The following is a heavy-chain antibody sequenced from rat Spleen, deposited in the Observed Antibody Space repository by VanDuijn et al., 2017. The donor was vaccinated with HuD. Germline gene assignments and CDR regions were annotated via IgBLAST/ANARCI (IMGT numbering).Heavy chain of an antibody. J-gene: IGHJ4*01. V-gene: IGHV5-25*01. CDR1: GFTFSNYY. D-gene: IGHD1-1*01. Sequence: EVQLVESGGGLVQPGRSMKLSCAASGFTFSNYYMAWVRQAPTKGLEWVASISTGGGNTYYRDSVKGRFTISRDNAKNTLYLQMDSVRSEDTGAYYCARHGHSGSVMDAWGQGASVTVSS. CDR2: ISTGGGNT. CDR3: ARHGHSGSVMDA.